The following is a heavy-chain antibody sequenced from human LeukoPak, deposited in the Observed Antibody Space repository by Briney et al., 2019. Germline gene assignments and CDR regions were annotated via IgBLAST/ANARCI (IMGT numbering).Heavy chain of an antibody. CDR3: ARAGSYYSVGAFDI. V-gene: IGHV1-18*01. Sequence: GASVKVSCKSSGYTFTSYGISWVRQAPGQGLEWMGWISAYNGNTNYAQKLQGRVTMTTDTSTSTAYMELRSLRSDDTAVYYCARAGSYYSVGAFDIWGQGTMVTVSS. D-gene: IGHD1-26*01. CDR2: ISAYNGNT. J-gene: IGHJ3*02. CDR1: GYTFTSYG.